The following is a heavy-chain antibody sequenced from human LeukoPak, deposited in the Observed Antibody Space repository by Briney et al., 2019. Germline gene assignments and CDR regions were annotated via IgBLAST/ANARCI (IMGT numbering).Heavy chain of an antibody. J-gene: IGHJ3*02. V-gene: IGHV3-21*01. D-gene: IGHD2/OR15-2a*01. Sequence: GRSLRLSCAASGFTFSSYSMNWVRQAPGKGLEWVSSISSSSSYIYYADSVKGRFTISRDNAKNSLYLQMNSLRAEDTAVYYCARDHYLDAFDIWGQGTMVTVSS. CDR3: ARDHYLDAFDI. CDR2: ISSSSSYI. CDR1: GFTFSSYS.